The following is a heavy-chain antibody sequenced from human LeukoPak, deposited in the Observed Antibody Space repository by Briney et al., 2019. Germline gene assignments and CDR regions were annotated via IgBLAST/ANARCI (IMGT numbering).Heavy chain of an antibody. CDR2: IYYTGST. CDR1: GGSIRSTSYY. J-gene: IGHJ6*03. Sequence: SETLSLTCTVSGGSIRSTSYYWGWIRQPPGKGREWVGSIYYTGSTYYNPSLKSRVTISVDTSKNQFSLKLSSVTAADTAVYYCARTGGSFYVYYYMDVWGKGTTVTVSS. CDR3: ARTGGSFYVYYYMDV. V-gene: IGHV4-39*07. D-gene: IGHD1-26*01.